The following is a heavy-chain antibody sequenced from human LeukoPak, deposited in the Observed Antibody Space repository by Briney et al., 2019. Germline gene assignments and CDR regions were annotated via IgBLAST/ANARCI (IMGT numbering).Heavy chain of an antibody. D-gene: IGHD1-26*01. V-gene: IGHV1-24*01. Sequence: ASVKVSGKVSGYTLTELAMHWVRQAPGKGLEWMGGFDPEDGETVYAQKFQGRVTMTEDTSTDTAYMELSSLRSEDTAVYYCATQARGYYYYWGQGTLVSVSS. CDR2: FDPEDGET. J-gene: IGHJ4*02. CDR3: ATQARGYYYY. CDR1: GYTLTELA.